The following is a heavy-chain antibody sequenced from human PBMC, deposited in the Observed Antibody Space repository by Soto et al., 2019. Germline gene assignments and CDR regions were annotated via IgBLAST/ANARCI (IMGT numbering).Heavy chain of an antibody. CDR3: ARIGYYYDSRNLPPPYYFDY. D-gene: IGHD3-22*01. V-gene: IGHV3-11*06. CDR2: ISSSTSFT. CDR1: GFTFSDYY. Sequence: GGSLRLSCAASGFTFSDYYMSWIRQAPGKGLEWVSYISSSTSFTNYADSVKGRFTISRDNAKNSLHLQMNSLRAEDTAVYYCARIGYYYDSRNLPPPYYFDYWGQGTLVTVSS. J-gene: IGHJ4*02.